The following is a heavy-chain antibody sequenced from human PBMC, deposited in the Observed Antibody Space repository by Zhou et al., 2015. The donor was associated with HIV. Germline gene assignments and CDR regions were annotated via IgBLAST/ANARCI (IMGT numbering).Heavy chain of an antibody. CDR1: GGTSTNYA. D-gene: IGHD2/OR15-2a*01. J-gene: IGHJ2*01. V-gene: IGHV1-69*01. CDR2: IIPLLGTT. Sequence: QVQLVQSGGEAKKPGSSVKVSCQASGGTSTNYAVSWVRQAPGRGLEWMGAIIPLLGTTNYAQKFQGRLIITADESTSTAYMELTGLRPEDTSIYFCAREHSPSFDFKTRFFDLWGRGTLVTVSA. CDR3: AREHSPSFDFKTRFFDL.